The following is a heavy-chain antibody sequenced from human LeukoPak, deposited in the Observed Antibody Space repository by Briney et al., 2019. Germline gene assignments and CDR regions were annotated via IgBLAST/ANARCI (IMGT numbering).Heavy chain of an antibody. V-gene: IGHV4-38-2*02. CDR3: ARLPGCSGADCFRAFDI. J-gene: IGHJ3*02. CDR2: IYHSGSA. D-gene: IGHD2-21*02. CDR1: GYSISSGYY. Sequence: ASETLSLTCTVSGYSISSGYYWGWIRQPPGKGLEWIGSIYHSGSANYNPSLRSRITMSVDTSKNHFSLSLTSVTAADTAVYYCARLPGCSGADCFRAFDIWGQGTMVTVSS.